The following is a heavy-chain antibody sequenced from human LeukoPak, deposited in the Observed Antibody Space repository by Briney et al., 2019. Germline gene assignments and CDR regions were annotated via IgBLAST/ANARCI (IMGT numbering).Heavy chain of an antibody. CDR2: IKQDGSEK. Sequence: GGSLRLSCAASGFTFSNYWMSWVRQAPGKGLEWVANIKQDGSEKYYVDSVKGRFTISRDNAKNSLYLQMNSLRAEDTAVYYCASSQWLVSRTTTYYYYGMDVWGKGTTVTVSS. CDR3: ASSQWLVSRTTTYYYYGMDV. CDR1: GFTFSNYW. V-gene: IGHV3-7*03. D-gene: IGHD6-19*01. J-gene: IGHJ6*04.